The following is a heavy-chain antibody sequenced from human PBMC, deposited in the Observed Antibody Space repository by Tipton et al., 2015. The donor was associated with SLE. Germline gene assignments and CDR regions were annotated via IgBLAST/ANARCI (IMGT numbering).Heavy chain of an antibody. V-gene: IGHV4-39*07. J-gene: IGHJ4*02. CDR1: GDTIDGNTYF. D-gene: IGHD1-26*01. CDR2: ISYSGAT. CDR3: ARDSGSHYGGFDY. Sequence: TLSLTCTVSGDTIDGNTYFWDWIRQPPGKGLMLIGSISYSGATSYNPSLKSRVTISVDTSKNQFSLSLISVTAADTAVYYCARDSGSHYGGFDYWGQGTLVTVSS.